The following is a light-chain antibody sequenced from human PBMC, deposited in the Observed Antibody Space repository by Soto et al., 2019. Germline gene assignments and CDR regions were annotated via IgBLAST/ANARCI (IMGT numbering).Light chain of an antibody. CDR1: QSIGTW. CDR2: DVS. J-gene: IGKJ1*01. V-gene: IGKV1-5*01. CDR3: QEYYTYYRT. Sequence: DIQMTQSPSTLSASIGDRVTITCRASQSIGTWLAWYQQKPGTAPKLLIYDVSGLQGGVPSRFSGSGSGTEFPLTISRLQPDDLATYYCQEYYTYYRTFGQGTKVEFK.